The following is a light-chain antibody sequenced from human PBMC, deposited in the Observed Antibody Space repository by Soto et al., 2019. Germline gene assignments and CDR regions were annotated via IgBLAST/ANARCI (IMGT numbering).Light chain of an antibody. Sequence: QSVLTQPPSTSGTPGQRVTISCSGSSSNIGSNTVNWYQQLPGAAPKLLIYSNDQRPSGVPDRLSGSKSGTSASLAFSGLQSEDEADYYCAAWDDSTNVVVFGGGTTVTVL. J-gene: IGLJ2*01. V-gene: IGLV1-44*01. CDR2: SND. CDR3: AAWDDSTNVVV. CDR1: SSNIGSNT.